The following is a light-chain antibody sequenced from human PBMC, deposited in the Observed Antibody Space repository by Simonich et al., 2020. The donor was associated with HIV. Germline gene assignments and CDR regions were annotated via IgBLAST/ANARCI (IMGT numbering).Light chain of an antibody. V-gene: IGKV1-39*01. J-gene: IGKJ4*01. Sequence: DIQMTQSPSSLSASVGDRVTITCRASQSISSYLNWYQQKPGKAPKLLIYAASSLQSGVPSRFSGSGSGTDFTLTISSLQAEDVAVYYCQQYHSTPPTFGGGTRVEIK. CDR3: QQYHSTPPT. CDR1: QSISSY. CDR2: AAS.